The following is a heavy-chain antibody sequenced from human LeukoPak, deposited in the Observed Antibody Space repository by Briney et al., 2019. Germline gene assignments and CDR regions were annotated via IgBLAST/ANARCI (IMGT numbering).Heavy chain of an antibody. Sequence: PSETLSLTCTVSGGSISSYYWSWIRQPPGKGLEWIGYIYYSGSTNYNPSLKSRVTISVDTSKNQFSLKLSSVTAADTAVYYCARHRYSGYDYLLIFDYWGQEPWSPSPQ. CDR2: IYYSGST. CDR3: ARHRYSGYDYLLIFDY. CDR1: GGSISSYY. D-gene: IGHD5-12*01. J-gene: IGHJ4*01. V-gene: IGHV4-59*08.